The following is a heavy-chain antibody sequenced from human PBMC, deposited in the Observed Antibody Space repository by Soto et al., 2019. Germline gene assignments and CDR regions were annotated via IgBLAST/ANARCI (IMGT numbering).Heavy chain of an antibody. V-gene: IGHV3-72*01. D-gene: IGHD1-20*01. Sequence: EVQLAESGGGLVKPGGSLRLSCAGSGFTFSNHYMAWVRQAPGKGLEWLGRIRNKPNGHTTEHAASVRGRYTISSDDSNNSVYLHMNSLKAEDTAVYYCSTTVITAHLFAYWGQGTVVTVSS. CDR3: STTVITAHLFAY. J-gene: IGHJ4*02. CDR1: GFTFSNHY. CDR2: IRNKPNGHTT.